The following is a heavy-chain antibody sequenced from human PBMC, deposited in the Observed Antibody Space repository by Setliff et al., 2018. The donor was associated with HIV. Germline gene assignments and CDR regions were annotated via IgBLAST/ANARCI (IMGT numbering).Heavy chain of an antibody. D-gene: IGHD2-8*02. CDR1: DASINSYY. V-gene: IGHV4-4*09. CDR3: ARLIHTGLLYFDF. CDR2: IYSSGTT. Sequence: PSETLSLTCTVSDASINSYYWNWIRQPPGKGLEWIGYIYSSGTTQYNPSVESRVTMSLDTSRDQFSLNLRSVTAADTAVYFCARLIHTGLLYFDFWGLGTLVTVSS. J-gene: IGHJ4*02.